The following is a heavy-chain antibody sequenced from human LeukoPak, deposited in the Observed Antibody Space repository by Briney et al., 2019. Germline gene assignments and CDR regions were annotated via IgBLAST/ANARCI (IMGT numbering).Heavy chain of an antibody. CDR3: ARDLLWFGELS. J-gene: IGHJ5*02. V-gene: IGHV4-59*12. D-gene: IGHD3-10*01. Sequence: SETLSLTCTVSGGSISSYYWSWIRQPPGKGLEWIGYIYYSGSTNYNPSLKSRVTISVDTSKNQFSLKLSSVTAADTAVYYCARDLLWFGELSWGQGTLVTVSS. CDR1: GGSISSYY. CDR2: IYYSGST.